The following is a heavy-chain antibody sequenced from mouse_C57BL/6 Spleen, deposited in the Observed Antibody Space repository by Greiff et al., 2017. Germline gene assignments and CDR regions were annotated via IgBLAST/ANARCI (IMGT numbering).Heavy chain of an antibody. V-gene: IGHV1-69*01. CDR1: GYTFTSYW. D-gene: IGHD3-1*01. CDR3: CSRATGAFDY. J-gene: IGHJ2*02. Sequence: QVQLQQPGAELVMPGASVKLSCKASGYTFTSYWMHWVKQRPGQGLEWIGEIDPSDSYTNYNQKFKGKATLTVDKSSSTAYMQLSSLTSEDSAVSSCCSRATGAFDYWGQGTSVTVSS. CDR2: IDPSDSYT.